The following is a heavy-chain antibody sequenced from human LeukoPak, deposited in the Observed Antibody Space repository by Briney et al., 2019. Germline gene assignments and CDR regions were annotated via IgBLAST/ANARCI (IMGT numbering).Heavy chain of an antibody. CDR1: GFTFSSYA. D-gene: IGHD1-26*01. V-gene: IGHV3-23*01. J-gene: IGHJ4*02. Sequence: PGGSLRLSCAASGFTFSSYAMSWVRQAPGKGLEWVSAISGSGGSTYYADSVKGRFTISRDNSKNTLYLQMNSLRAEDTALYYCAKQTLRFSGSHFDYWGQGTLVTVSS. CDR2: ISGSGGST. CDR3: AKQTLRFSGSHFDY.